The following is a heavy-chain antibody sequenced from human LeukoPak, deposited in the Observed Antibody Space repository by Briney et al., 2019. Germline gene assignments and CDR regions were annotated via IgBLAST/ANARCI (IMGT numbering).Heavy chain of an antibody. V-gene: IGHV3-66*01. CDR3: ARGVTTAMAVDY. D-gene: IGHD5-18*01. CDR1: GFTVSSKY. Sequence: PGGSLRLSCAASGFTVSSKYMNWVRQAPGKGLEWVSVIYSGRGTYYAASVNGRFTISRDNSKNTLFLQMNSLRTEDTAVYYCARGVTTAMAVDYWGQGTLVTVSS. J-gene: IGHJ4*02. CDR2: IYSGRGT.